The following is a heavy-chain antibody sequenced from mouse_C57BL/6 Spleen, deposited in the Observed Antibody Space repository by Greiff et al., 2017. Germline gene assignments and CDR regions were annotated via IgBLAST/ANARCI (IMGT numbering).Heavy chain of an antibody. J-gene: IGHJ3*01. CDR3: AIYDGYYVFAY. V-gene: IGHV7-3*01. Sequence: EVQGVESGGGLVQPGGSLSLSCAASGFTFTDYYMSWVRQPPGKALEWLGFIRNKANGYTTEYSASVKGRFTISRDNSQSILYLQMNALGAEDSATYYCAIYDGYYVFAYWGQGTLVTVSA. D-gene: IGHD2-3*01. CDR2: IRNKANGYTT. CDR1: GFTFTDYY.